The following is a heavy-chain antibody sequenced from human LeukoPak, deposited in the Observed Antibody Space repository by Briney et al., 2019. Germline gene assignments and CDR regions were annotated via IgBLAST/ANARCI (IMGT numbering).Heavy chain of an antibody. Sequence: GGSVRLSCAASGFTFSSYSMDWVRQAPGKGLEWVSSISSSSTYIYYADSVKGRFTISRDNAKNSLYLQMNSLRAEDTAVYYCARGVNYFVLEYWGQGTLVTISS. V-gene: IGHV3-21*04. CDR2: ISSSSTYI. D-gene: IGHD3-10*02. CDR1: GFTFSSYS. J-gene: IGHJ4*02. CDR3: ARGVNYFVLEY.